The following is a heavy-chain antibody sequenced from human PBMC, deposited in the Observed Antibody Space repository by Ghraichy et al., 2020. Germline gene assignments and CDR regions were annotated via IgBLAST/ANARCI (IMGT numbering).Heavy chain of an antibody. D-gene: IGHD3-3*01. CDR1: GGSFSGYY. Sequence: SETLSLTCAVYGGSFSGYYWSWIRQPPGKGLEWIGEINHSGSTNYNPSLKSRVTISVDTSKNQFSLKLSSVTAADTAVYYCARRRGLRFLEWFFDYWGQGTLVTVSS. CDR2: INHSGST. V-gene: IGHV4-34*01. CDR3: ARRRGLRFLEWFFDY. J-gene: IGHJ4*02.